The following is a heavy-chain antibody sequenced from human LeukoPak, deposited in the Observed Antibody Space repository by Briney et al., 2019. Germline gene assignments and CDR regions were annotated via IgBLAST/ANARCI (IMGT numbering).Heavy chain of an antibody. J-gene: IGHJ6*03. V-gene: IGHV3-7*01. CDR3: ARVSSSSSWLGPYYYYYMDV. CDR2: IKQDGSEK. Sequence: PGGSLRLSCAASGFTFSSYWMSWVRQAPGKGLGWVANIKQDGSEKYYVDSVKGRFTISRDNANNSLHLLMNSLRAEDTAVYYCARVSSSSSWLGPYYYYYMDVWGKGTTVTVSS. CDR1: GFTFSSYW. D-gene: IGHD6-6*01.